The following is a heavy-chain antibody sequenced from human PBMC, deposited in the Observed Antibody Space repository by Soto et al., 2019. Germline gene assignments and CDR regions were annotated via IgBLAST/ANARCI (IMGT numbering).Heavy chain of an antibody. CDR1: GGSISSGGYY. D-gene: IGHD3-10*01. V-gene: IGHV4-31*03. CDR2: IYYSGST. Sequence: PSETLSLTCTVSGGSISSGGYYWSWIRQHPGKGLEWIGYIYYSGSTDYNPSLKSRVSILVDTSKNQLSLKLSFVTAADTAVYYCASLVPTWQQFDCWGQGNLVTVSS. J-gene: IGHJ4*02. CDR3: ASLVPTWQQFDC.